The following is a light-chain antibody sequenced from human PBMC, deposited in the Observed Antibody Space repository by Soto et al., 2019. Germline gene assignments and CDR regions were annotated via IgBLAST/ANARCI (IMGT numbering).Light chain of an antibody. CDR2: GAS. Sequence: EIVLTQSPGTLSLSPGERATLSCRASQSVSSSYLAWYQQKPGQAPRLLIYGASSRATGIPDRFSGSGSGTDFTITISRLEPEDFVVYYCQQYHTSPFTFGPGTKVDIK. CDR1: QSVSSSY. J-gene: IGKJ3*01. CDR3: QQYHTSPFT. V-gene: IGKV3-20*01.